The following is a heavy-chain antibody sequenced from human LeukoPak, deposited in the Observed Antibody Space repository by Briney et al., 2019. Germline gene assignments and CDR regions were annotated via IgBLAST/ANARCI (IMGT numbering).Heavy chain of an antibody. J-gene: IGHJ4*02. Sequence: GGSLRLSCAASGFTFSSYGMHWVRQAPGKGLEWVAFIQTDGSTKFYADSVKGRFTVSRDDSKKTFYLQMDSLRPDDTAVYYCARGVNYAFDSWGQGTLVTVSS. V-gene: IGHV3-30*02. CDR3: ARGVNYAFDS. CDR1: GFTFSSYG. CDR2: IQTDGSTK. D-gene: IGHD3-16*01.